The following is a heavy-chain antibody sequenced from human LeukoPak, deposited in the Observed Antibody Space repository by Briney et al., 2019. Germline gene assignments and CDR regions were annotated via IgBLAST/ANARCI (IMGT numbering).Heavy chain of an antibody. V-gene: IGHV4-39*01. CDR1: GGSISSSSYY. CDR2: IYYSGST. CDR3: ARGNHHYYYGMDV. J-gene: IGHJ6*02. Sequence: SETLSLTCTVSGGSISSSSYYWGWIHQPPGKGLEWIGSIYYSGSTYYNPSLKSRVTISVDTSKNQFSLKLSSVTAADTAVYYCARGNHHYYYGMDVWGQGTTVTVSS.